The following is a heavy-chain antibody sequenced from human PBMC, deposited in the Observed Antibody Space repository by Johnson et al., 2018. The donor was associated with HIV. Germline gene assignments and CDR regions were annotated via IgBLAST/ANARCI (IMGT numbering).Heavy chain of an antibody. CDR1: GFTFSSYW. V-gene: IGHV3-7*01. Sequence: MLLVESGGGLVQPGGSLRLSCAASGFTFSSYWMSWVRQAPGRGLEWVANIKQDGSEKYYVDSLYLQMSSLRVEDTAVYYCASGHMWSAFWGQGTMVTVSS. D-gene: IGHD2-21*01. J-gene: IGHJ3*01. CDR3: ASGHMWSAF. CDR2: IKQDGSEK.